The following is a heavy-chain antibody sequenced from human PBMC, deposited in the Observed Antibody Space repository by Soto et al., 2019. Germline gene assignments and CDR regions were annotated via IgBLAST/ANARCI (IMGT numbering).Heavy chain of an antibody. Sequence: HPGGSLRLSCAASGFTFSSYWMHWVRQAPGKGLVWVSRINSDGSSTSYADSVKGRFTISRDNAKNTLYLQMNSLRAEDTAVYYCARVRRFLESKGGFDPWGQGTLVTVSS. CDR2: INSDGSST. CDR1: GFTFSSYW. V-gene: IGHV3-74*01. D-gene: IGHD3-3*01. J-gene: IGHJ5*02. CDR3: ARVRRFLESKGGFDP.